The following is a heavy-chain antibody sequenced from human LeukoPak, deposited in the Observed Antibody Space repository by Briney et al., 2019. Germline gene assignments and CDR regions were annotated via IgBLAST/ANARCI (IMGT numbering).Heavy chain of an antibody. CDR2: INPNSGGI. J-gene: IGHJ4*02. CDR1: GYTFAGYY. Sequence: ASVKVSCKASGYTFAGYYMHWVRQAPGQGLEWMGRINPNSGGINYAQKFQGRVTMTRDTSISTAYMELSRLRSDDTAVYYCARDLGYYDSSGYPRDYWGQGTLVTVSS. CDR3: ARDLGYYDSSGYPRDY. D-gene: IGHD3-22*01. V-gene: IGHV1-2*06.